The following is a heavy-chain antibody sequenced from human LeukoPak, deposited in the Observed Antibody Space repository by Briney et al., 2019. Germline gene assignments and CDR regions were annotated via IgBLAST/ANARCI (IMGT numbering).Heavy chain of an antibody. CDR2: ISGSGGST. Sequence: PGGSLRLSCAASGFTFSSYAMSWVRQAPGKGLEWVSAISGSGGSTYYADSVKGRFTISRDNSKNSLYLQMNSLRAEDTAVYYCARNLWELHLYNWFDPWGQGTLVTVSS. CDR3: ARNLWELHLYNWFDP. V-gene: IGHV3-23*01. D-gene: IGHD1-26*01. CDR1: GFTFSSYA. J-gene: IGHJ5*02.